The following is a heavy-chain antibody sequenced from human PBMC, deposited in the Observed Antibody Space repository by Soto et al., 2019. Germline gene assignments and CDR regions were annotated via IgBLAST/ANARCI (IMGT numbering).Heavy chain of an antibody. J-gene: IGHJ4*02. CDR3: ARRVRGGSEYFDY. V-gene: IGHV4-34*01. CDR2: INHSGST. D-gene: IGHD3-10*01. Sequence: SETLSLTCAVYGGSFKTYYWTWIRQPPGKGLEWIGEINHSGSTNCNPSLKSRVAISVDTSKNQYSLRLSSVTAADTAVYFCARRVRGGSEYFDYWGQGTLVTVSS. CDR1: GGSFKTYY.